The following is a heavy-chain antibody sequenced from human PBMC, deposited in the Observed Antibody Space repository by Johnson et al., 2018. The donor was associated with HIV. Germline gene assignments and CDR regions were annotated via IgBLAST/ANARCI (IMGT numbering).Heavy chain of an antibody. CDR3: ASGEDYGGNYGAFDI. Sequence: QVQLVESGGGVVQPGRSLRLSCAASGFTFSSYAMHWVRQAPGKGLEWVAVISYDGSNKYYADSVKGRFTISRDNSKNTLYMQMNSLRPDDTAVYYCASGEDYGGNYGAFDIWGQGTVVSVST. J-gene: IGHJ3*02. CDR2: ISYDGSNK. CDR1: GFTFSSYA. V-gene: IGHV3-30-3*01. D-gene: IGHD4-23*01.